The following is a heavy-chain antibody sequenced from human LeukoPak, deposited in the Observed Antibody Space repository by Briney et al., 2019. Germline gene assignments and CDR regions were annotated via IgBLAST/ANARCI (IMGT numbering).Heavy chain of an antibody. J-gene: IGHJ6*02. V-gene: IGHV3-48*03. Sequence: GGSLRLSCAASGFTFRNYEMNWVRQAPGKGLEWVSYISSSGTNIKYADSVRGRFTISRDNAKKSLYLQMNSLRAEDTAVYYCARNLADVWGQGTTVTVSS. CDR2: ISSSGTNI. CDR1: GFTFRNYE. CDR3: ARNLADV.